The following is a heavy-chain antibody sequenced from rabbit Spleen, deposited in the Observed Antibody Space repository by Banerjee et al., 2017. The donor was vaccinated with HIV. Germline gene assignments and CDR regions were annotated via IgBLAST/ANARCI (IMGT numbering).Heavy chain of an antibody. J-gene: IGHJ4*01. CDR1: GFSFSDRDV. CDR3: ARGSATMTMVIIGFYLSL. CDR2: INTATGKP. D-gene: IGHD2-1*01. V-gene: IGHV1S45*01. Sequence: QEQLEESGGGLVKPEGSLTLTCKASGFSFSDRDVMCWVRQAPGKGLQWIACINTATGKPVYATWAKGRFTISRTSSTTVTLRMTTLTAADTATYFCARGSATMTMVIIGFYLSLWGPGTLVTVS.